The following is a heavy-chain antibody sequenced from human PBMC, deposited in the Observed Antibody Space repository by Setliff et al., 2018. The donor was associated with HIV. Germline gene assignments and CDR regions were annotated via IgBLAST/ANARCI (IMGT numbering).Heavy chain of an antibody. CDR1: GFSLSTSGVG. CDR3: AHTPVSWDQYFFDY. CDR2: IYWNDHK. V-gene: IGHV2-5*01. Sequence: SGPMLVNPTQTLTLTCTFSGFSLSTSGVGVGWIRQPPGKALEWLAVIYWNDHKYYSPSLRSRLTVTRDASKNQVVLTVTNVAPVDTATYFCAHTPVSWDQYFFDYWGQGTLVTVSS. D-gene: IGHD1-26*01. J-gene: IGHJ4*02.